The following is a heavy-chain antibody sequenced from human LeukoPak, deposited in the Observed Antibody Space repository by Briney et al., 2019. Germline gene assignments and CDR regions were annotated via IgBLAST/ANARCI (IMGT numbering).Heavy chain of an antibody. J-gene: IGHJ6*03. CDR2: ISAYNDNT. CDR1: GYTFTSYG. D-gene: IGHD6-19*01. V-gene: IGHV1-18*01. CDR3: ARGAVAGNYYYYMDV. Sequence: ASVKVSCKASGYTFTSYGISWVRQAPGQGLEWMGWISAYNDNTNSAQKLQGRVTMRTDTSTSTAYMELRSLRSDDTAVYYCARGAVAGNYYYYMDVWGKGTTVTVSS.